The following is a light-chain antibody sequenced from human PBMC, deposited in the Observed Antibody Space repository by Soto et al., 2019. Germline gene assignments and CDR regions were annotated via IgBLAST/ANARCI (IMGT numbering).Light chain of an antibody. CDR1: SSDVGSYNY. J-gene: IGLJ1*01. V-gene: IGLV2-14*01. CDR2: EVS. Sequence: QSALTQPASVSGSPGQSITISCTGTSSDVGSYNYVSWYQQHPGKAPKFMIYEVSDRPSGISSRFSGSKSGNTASLTISGLQTEDEADYYCSSYTSSSTLFGTGTKLTVL. CDR3: SSYTSSSTL.